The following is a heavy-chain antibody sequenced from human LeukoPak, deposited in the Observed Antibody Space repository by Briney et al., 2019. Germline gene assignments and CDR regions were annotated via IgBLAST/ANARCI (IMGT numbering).Heavy chain of an antibody. V-gene: IGHV3-23*01. CDR1: GFVFSNYA. D-gene: IGHD6-13*01. CDR2: ISITGGRT. J-gene: IGHJ4*02. CDR3: AKDRPYSSSWYYFDY. Sequence: PGGSLRLSCVASGFVFSNYAMSWVRQAPGKGLEWVSAISITGGRTYYADSVKGRFTISRDNSKNTLYLQMNSLRAEDTAVYYCAKDRPYSSSWYYFDYWGQGTLVTVSS.